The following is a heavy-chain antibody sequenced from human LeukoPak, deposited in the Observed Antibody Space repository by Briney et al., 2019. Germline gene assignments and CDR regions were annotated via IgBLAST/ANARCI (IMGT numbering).Heavy chain of an antibody. CDR3: ASSGSYRFDY. Sequence: PGGSLRLSCAASEFTVSSSYMNWVRQAPGKGLEWVSHITASGTAMFYADSVKGRFTISRDNAKNSLYLQMNSLRDEDTAVYYCASSGSYRFDYWGQGTLVTVSS. D-gene: IGHD1-26*01. CDR2: ITASGTAM. V-gene: IGHV3-48*02. J-gene: IGHJ4*02. CDR1: EFTVSSSY.